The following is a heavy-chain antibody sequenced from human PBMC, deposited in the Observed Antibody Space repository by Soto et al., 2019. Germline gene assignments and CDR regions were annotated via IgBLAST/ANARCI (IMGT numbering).Heavy chain of an antibody. CDR2: IYYSGST. CDR1: GVSISSSSYY. Sequence: SETLSLTCPVSGVSISSSSYYWGWIRQPPGKGLEWIGSIYYSGSTYYNPSLKSRVTISVDTSKNQFSLKLSSVTAADTAVYYCARHRWTTVTTIWFDPWGQGTLVTVSS. V-gene: IGHV4-39*01. J-gene: IGHJ5*02. CDR3: ARHRWTTVTTIWFDP. D-gene: IGHD4-4*01.